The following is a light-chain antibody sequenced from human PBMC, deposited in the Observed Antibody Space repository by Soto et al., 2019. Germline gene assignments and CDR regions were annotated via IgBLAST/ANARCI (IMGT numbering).Light chain of an antibody. J-gene: IGLJ1*01. CDR1: SSDVGGHNY. CDR3: SSYTSSNTYV. CDR2: EVS. Sequence: QSVLTQPASVSGSPGQSITISCTGTSSDVGGHNYVSWYQQHPGRAPKLMIYEVSNRPSGVSNRFSGSKSGNTASLTISGLQPEDEADYYCSSYTSSNTYVFGTGTKVTVL. V-gene: IGLV2-14*01.